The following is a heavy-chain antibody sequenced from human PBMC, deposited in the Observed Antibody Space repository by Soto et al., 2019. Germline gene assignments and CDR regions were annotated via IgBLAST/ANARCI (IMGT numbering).Heavy chain of an antibody. CDR2: IYYSGST. D-gene: IGHD3-10*01. V-gene: IGHV4-39*01. Sequence: SETLSLTCTVSGGSISSSSYYWGWIRQPPGKGLEWIGSIYYSGSTYYNPSLKSRVTISVDTSKNQFSLKLSSVTAADTAVYYCARRKGSYYPYAFDIWGQGTMVTVSS. CDR1: GGSISSSSYY. CDR3: ARRKGSYYPYAFDI. J-gene: IGHJ3*02.